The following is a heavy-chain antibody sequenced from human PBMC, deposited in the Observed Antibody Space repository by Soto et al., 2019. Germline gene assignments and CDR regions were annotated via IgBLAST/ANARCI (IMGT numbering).Heavy chain of an antibody. CDR1: GGTFSSYA. CDR2: IIPIFGIA. D-gene: IGHD6-6*01. CDR3: AREVSSSKLVDGAFDI. J-gene: IGHJ3*02. Sequence: QVQLVQSGAEVKKPGSSVKVSCKASGGTFSSYAISWVRQAPGQGLEWMGGIIPIFGIANYAQKFQGRVTITADESTSTAYMELSSLRSEDTAVYYCAREVSSSKLVDGAFDIWGQGTMVTVSS. V-gene: IGHV1-69*01.